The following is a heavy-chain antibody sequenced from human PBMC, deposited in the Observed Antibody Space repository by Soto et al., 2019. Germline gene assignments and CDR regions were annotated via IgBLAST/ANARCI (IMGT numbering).Heavy chain of an antibody. Sequence: EVQLVESGGGLVKPGGSLRLSCAASGFTFSSYSMNWVRQAPGKGLEWVSSISSSSSYVYYADSVKGRFTISRDNAKNSLYLQMNSLRAEDTAVYYCARDRVAAAGTGPIYYYYGMDVWGQGTTVTVSS. CDR1: GFTFSSYS. CDR2: ISSSSSYV. V-gene: IGHV3-21*01. J-gene: IGHJ6*02. CDR3: ARDRVAAAGTGPIYYYYGMDV. D-gene: IGHD6-13*01.